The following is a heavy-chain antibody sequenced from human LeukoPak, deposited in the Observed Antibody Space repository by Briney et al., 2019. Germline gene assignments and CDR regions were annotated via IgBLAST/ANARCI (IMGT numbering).Heavy chain of an antibody. CDR2: IIPIFGTA. J-gene: IGHJ5*02. D-gene: IGHD2-2*01. Sequence: GASVKVSCKASGGTFSSYAISWVRQAPGQGLEWMGGIIPIFGTANYAQKFQGRVTITTDESTSTAYMELSSLRSDDTAVYYCARDEDIVVVPAPGWFDPWGQGTLVTVSS. CDR3: ARDEDIVVVPAPGWFDP. CDR1: GGTFSSYA. V-gene: IGHV1-69*05.